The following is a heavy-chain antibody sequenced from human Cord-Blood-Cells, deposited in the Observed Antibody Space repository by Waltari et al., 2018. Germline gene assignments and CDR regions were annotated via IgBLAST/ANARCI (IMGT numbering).Heavy chain of an antibody. CDR3: ARGPTTVTTGGFDY. V-gene: IGHV4-30-4*08. Sequence: QVQLQESGPGLVKPSQTLSLTCTVSGGSISRGYYYWRRIRQPPGKGLEWIGYIYYSGSTYYNPSLKSRVTISVDTSKNQFSLKLSSVTAADTAVYYCARGPTTVTTGGFDYWGQGTLVTVSS. CDR2: IYYSGST. D-gene: IGHD4-17*01. CDR1: GGSISRGYYY. J-gene: IGHJ4*02.